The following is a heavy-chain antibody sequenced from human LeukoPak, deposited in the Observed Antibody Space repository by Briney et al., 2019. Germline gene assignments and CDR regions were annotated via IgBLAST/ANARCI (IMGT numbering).Heavy chain of an antibody. V-gene: IGHV5-51*01. J-gene: IGHJ3*02. CDR3: ARRGQRLPTDAFDI. Sequence: GESLKISCKGSGYSFTSYWIAWVRQMPGKGLEWMGIIYPGDSDTRYSPSFQGQVTISADKSNTTAYLRWSSLKASDTAIYYCARRGQRLPTDAFDIWGQGTMVTVSS. CDR2: IYPGDSDT. D-gene: IGHD2-21*02. CDR1: GYSFTSYW.